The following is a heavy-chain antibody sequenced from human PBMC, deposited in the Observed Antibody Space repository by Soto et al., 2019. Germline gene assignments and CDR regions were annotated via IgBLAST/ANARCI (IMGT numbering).Heavy chain of an antibody. CDR3: AHRRGGYDH. CDR1: GFSLSTSGVG. J-gene: IGHJ5*02. CDR2: IYWNDDK. Sequence: QITLKASGPTLVKPTQTLTLTCTFSGFSLSTSGVGVGWIRQPPGKALECLAVIYWNDDKRYSPSLKSSRSITKDTSKNLVVLSMTNMGPVDTATYYCAHRRGGYDHWGQGTLVTVS. V-gene: IGHV2-5*01. D-gene: IGHD5-12*01.